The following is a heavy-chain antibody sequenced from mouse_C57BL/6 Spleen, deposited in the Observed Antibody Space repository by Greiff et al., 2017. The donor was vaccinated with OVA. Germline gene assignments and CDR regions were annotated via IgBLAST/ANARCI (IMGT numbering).Heavy chain of an antibody. CDR1: GYTFTSYW. V-gene: IGHV1-64*01. J-gene: IGHJ4*01. CDR2: IHPNSGST. CDR3: ARRKITTGAYAMDY. Sequence: QVQLQQPGAELVKPGASVKLSCKASGYTFTSYWMHWVKQRPGQGLEWIGMIHPNSGSTNYNEKFKSKATLTVDKSSSTAYMQLSSLTSEDSAVYYCARRKITTGAYAMDYWGQGTSVTVSS. D-gene: IGHD1-1*01.